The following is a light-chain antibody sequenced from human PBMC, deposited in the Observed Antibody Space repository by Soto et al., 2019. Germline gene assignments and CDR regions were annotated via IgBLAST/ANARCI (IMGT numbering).Light chain of an antibody. V-gene: IGLV1-51*02. Sequence: QSVLTQPPSVSAAPGQKVTISCSGSGSNIGNNYVSWYQQLPGTAPNLLIYENNKRPSGIPDRFSGSKSGTSATLGISGLQTGDEANYYCGTWDYSLSAVVFGGGTKLTVL. J-gene: IGLJ2*01. CDR3: GTWDYSLSAVV. CDR2: ENN. CDR1: GSNIGNNY.